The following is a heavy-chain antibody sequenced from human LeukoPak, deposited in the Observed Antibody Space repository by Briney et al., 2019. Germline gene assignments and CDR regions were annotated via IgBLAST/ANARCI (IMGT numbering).Heavy chain of an antibody. Sequence: GGSLRLSCVASGFTFSDSYMSWIRQAPGKGLEWVSYISNSGSNIYYADSVKGRFTISRDNAKNSLYLQMNSLRAEDTAVYYCARDQGISSVATGWFDPWGQGTLVTVSS. CDR3: ARDQGISSVATGWFDP. V-gene: IGHV3-11*04. J-gene: IGHJ5*02. CDR1: GFTFSDSY. CDR2: ISNSGSNI.